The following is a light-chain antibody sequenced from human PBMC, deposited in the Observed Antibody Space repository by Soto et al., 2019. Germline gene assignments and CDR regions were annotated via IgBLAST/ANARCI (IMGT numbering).Light chain of an antibody. CDR1: QSVGGN. Sequence: EIVMTQSPATLSVSPGERATLSCRASQSVGGNLAWYQQKPGQAPRLLMYGTLTRATGIPARFTGSGYGTEFTLTISSLQSEDFAVYYCQQYNNWPPLTFGGGTKVEIK. CDR2: GTL. J-gene: IGKJ4*01. CDR3: QQYNNWPPLT. V-gene: IGKV3D-15*01.